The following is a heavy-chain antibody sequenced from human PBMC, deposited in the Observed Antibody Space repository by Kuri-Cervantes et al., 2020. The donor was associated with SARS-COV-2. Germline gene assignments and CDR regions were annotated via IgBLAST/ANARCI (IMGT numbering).Heavy chain of an antibody. D-gene: IGHD2-15*01. Sequence: SVKVSCKASGGTFSSYTISWVRQAPGQRLEWMGRIIPILGIANYAQKFQGRVTMTEDTSTDTAYMELSSLRSEDTAVYYCARLVGGSILGAFDIWGQGTMVTVSS. CDR3: ARLVGGSILGAFDI. CDR2: IIPILGIA. V-gene: IGHV1-69*02. J-gene: IGHJ3*02. CDR1: GGTFSSYT.